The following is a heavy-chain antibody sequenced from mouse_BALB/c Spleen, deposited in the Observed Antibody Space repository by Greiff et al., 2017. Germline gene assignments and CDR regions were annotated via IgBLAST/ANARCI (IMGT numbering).Heavy chain of an antibody. D-gene: IGHD2-4*01. CDR2: IRNKANGYTT. CDR1: GFTFTYYY. Sequence: FLHPGFSLRLSFSTSGFTFTYYYIIWFLHPPVNALYFFGFIRNKANGYTTEYSASVKGRFTISRDNSQSILYLQMNTLRAEDSATYYCASYYDYIYAMDYWGQGTSVTVSS. J-gene: IGHJ4*01. V-gene: IGHV7-3*02. CDR3: ASYYDYIYAMDY.